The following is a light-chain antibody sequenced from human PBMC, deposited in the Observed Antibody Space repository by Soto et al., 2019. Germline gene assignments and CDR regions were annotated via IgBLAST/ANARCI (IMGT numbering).Light chain of an antibody. V-gene: IGKV3-11*01. Sequence: EIVLTQSPDTLSLSPGERATLSCRASQSVSSYLAWYQQRPGQAPRLLIYDASNRATGIPARFSGSGSGTDFTLTISSLEPEYFAVYYCQQRSNWPPYTFGQGTKLE. CDR2: DAS. J-gene: IGKJ2*01. CDR3: QQRSNWPPYT. CDR1: QSVSSY.